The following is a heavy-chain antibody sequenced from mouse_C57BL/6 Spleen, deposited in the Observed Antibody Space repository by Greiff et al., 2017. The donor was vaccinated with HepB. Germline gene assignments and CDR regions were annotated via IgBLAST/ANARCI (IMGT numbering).Heavy chain of an antibody. V-gene: IGHV5-17*01. D-gene: IGHD1-1*01. J-gene: IGHJ2*01. CDR1: GFTFTDYG. CDR2: ISSGSSTI. Sequence: EVQVVQSGGGLVKPGGSLKLSCAASGFTFTDYGMHWVRQAPEKGLEWVAYISSGSSTIYYADTLKGRYTISRDNAKNTLFVQMTSLRSEDTAMYYCTRCSFISAGHFDYWGQGTTLTVSS. CDR3: TRCSFISAGHFDY.